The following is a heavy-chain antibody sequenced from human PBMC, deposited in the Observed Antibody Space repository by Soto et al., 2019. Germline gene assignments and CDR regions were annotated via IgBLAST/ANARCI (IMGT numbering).Heavy chain of an antibody. CDR1: RYTFTDYY. V-gene: IGHV1-2*02. CDR2: INPNSGVT. D-gene: IGHD5-18*01. J-gene: IGHJ4*02. Sequence: QVQLVQSGAEVKKPGASVKVSCKASRYTFTDYYMHWVRQSPGQGLEWMGWINPNSGVTKFPQKFQGRVIMTRDTSISTVYMELSRLTSDDTAVYYCARAWIQLWFFDYWGQGTLVTVSS. CDR3: ARAWIQLWFFDY.